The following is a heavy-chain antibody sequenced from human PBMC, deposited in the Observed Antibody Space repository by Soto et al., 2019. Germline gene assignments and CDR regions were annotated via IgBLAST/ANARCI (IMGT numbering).Heavy chain of an antibody. Sequence: QVQLVQSGAEVKKPGASVKVSCKASGYTFTSYAMRWVRQAPGQRLEWMGWINAGNGNTKYSQKFQGRVTITRDTSASTAYRELSSLRSEDTAVYYCAREVGASAFDIWGQGTMVTVSS. J-gene: IGHJ3*02. D-gene: IGHD1-26*01. CDR2: INAGNGNT. CDR1: GYTFTSYA. V-gene: IGHV1-3*01. CDR3: AREVGASAFDI.